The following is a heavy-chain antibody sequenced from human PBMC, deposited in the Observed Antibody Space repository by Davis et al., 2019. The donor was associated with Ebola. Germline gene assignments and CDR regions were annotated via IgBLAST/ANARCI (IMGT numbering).Heavy chain of an antibody. V-gene: IGHV3-30-3*01. J-gene: IGHJ4*02. Sequence: PGGSLRLSCAASGFTFSSYAMHWVRQAPGKGLEWVAVISYDGSNKYYADSVKGRFTISRDNSKNTLYLQMNSLRAEDTAVYYCARQRWLQLWYFDYWGQGTLVTVSS. CDR1: GFTFSSYA. D-gene: IGHD5-24*01. CDR2: ISYDGSNK. CDR3: ARQRWLQLWYFDY.